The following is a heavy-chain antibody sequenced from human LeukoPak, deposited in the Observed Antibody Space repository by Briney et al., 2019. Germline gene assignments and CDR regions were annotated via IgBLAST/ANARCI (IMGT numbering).Heavy chain of an antibody. Sequence: GASVKVSCKASGYTFTGYYMHWVRQAPGQGLEWMGRINPNSGGTNYAQKFQGRVTMTRDTSTSTVYMELSSLRSEDTAVYYCARGSRMYYDFWSDVAQTLGNWGQGTLVTVSS. CDR2: INPNSGGT. D-gene: IGHD3-3*01. CDR1: GYTFTGYY. CDR3: ARGSRMYYDFWSDVAQTLGN. V-gene: IGHV1-2*06. J-gene: IGHJ4*02.